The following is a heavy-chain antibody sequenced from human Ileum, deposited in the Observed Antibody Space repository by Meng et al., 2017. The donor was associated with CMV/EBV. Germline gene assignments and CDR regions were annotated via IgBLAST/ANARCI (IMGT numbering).Heavy chain of an antibody. CDR3: ARDVWGFDY. CDR1: GYTFTDHN. D-gene: IGHD7-27*01. CDR2: ISLGNGQT. J-gene: IGHJ4*02. V-gene: IGHV1-18*04. Sequence: QVHLLQSGAEVRKPGXSVKISCKTSGYTFTDHNIGWVRQAPGQGIEWVGWISLGNGQTVYGHKLQGRVTVTTDTSTNTAYMELRNLRSDDTAMYYCARDVWGFDYWGQGTQVTVSS.